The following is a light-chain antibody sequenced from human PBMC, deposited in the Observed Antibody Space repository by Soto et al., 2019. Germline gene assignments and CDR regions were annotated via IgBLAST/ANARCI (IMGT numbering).Light chain of an antibody. J-gene: IGKJ1*01. Sequence: TQSPATLSVSPGERATLSCRASQSISSWLAWYQQKPGKAPKLLIYKASSLESGVPSRFSGSGSGTEFTLTISSLQPDDFATYYCQQYNSYSQTFGQGTKVDIK. CDR1: QSISSW. V-gene: IGKV1-5*03. CDR3: QQYNSYSQT. CDR2: KAS.